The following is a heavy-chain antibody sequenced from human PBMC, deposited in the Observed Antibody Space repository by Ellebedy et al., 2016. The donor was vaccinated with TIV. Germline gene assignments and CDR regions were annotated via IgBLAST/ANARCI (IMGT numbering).Heavy chain of an antibody. V-gene: IGHV3-30-3*01. D-gene: IGHD3-10*01. CDR3: ASLYGSGATPPPLDAFDI. J-gene: IGHJ3*02. CDR2: ISYDGSNK. Sequence: GGSLRLSXAASGFTFSSYAMHWVRQAPGKGLEWVAVISYDGSNKYYADSVKGRFTISRDNSKNTLYLQMNSLRAEDTAVYYCASLYGSGATPPPLDAFDIWGQGTMVTVSS. CDR1: GFTFSSYA.